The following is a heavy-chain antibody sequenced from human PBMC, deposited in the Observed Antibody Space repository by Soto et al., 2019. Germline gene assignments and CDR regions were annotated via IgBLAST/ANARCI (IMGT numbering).Heavy chain of an antibody. V-gene: IGHV3-7*01. D-gene: IGHD6-13*01. J-gene: IGHJ6*03. Sequence: GGSLRLSCAASGFTFSSYWMSWVRQAPGKGLEWVANIKQDGSEKYYVDSGKGRFTIYRDNAKNSLYLQMNSLRAEDTAVYYCATFSQQQLVFFKYYYYYMDVWAKGTTVTVSS. CDR3: ATFSQQQLVFFKYYYYYMDV. CDR2: IKQDGSEK. CDR1: GFTFSSYW.